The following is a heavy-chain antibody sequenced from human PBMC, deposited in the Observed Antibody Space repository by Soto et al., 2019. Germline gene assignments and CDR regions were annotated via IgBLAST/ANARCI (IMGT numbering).Heavy chain of an antibody. CDR1: GGSISSSSYY. V-gene: IGHV4-39*01. CDR2: IYYSGIT. D-gene: IGHD5-18*01. CDR3: ARWIQLWKYYFDY. Sequence: SETLSLTCTVSGGSISSSSYYWGWIRQPPGKGLEWIGSIYYSGITYYNPSLKSRVTISVDTSKNQFSLKLSSVTAADTAVYYCARWIQLWKYYFDYWGQGTLVTVSS. J-gene: IGHJ4*02.